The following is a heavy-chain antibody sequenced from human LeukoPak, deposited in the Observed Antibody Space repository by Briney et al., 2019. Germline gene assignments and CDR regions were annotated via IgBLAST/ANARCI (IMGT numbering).Heavy chain of an antibody. Sequence: ASVKVSCKASGYTFTGYYMHWVRQAPGQGLEWMGWINPNSGGTNYAQKFQGRVTMTRDTSISTAYMELSRLRSDDTAVYYCARDPGVPAARYYFDYWGQGTLVTVSS. D-gene: IGHD2-2*01. CDR1: GYTFTGYY. V-gene: IGHV1-2*02. J-gene: IGHJ4*02. CDR2: INPNSGGT. CDR3: ARDPGVPAARYYFDY.